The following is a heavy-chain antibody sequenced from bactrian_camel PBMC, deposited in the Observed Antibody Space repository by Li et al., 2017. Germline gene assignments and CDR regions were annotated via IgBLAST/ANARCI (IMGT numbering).Heavy chain of an antibody. CDR1: GFTFSNYV. J-gene: IGHJ4*01. Sequence: LVESGGGLVQPGGSLRLSCAASGFTFSNYVMGWVRQAPGKGLEWVSAINSGGGTTSYADSVKGRFTISRDNAKNAVYLQMNSLKSEDTARYYCATGTVGGTWFQCNYWGQGTQVTVS. D-gene: IGHD6*01. CDR2: INSGGGTT. V-gene: IGHV3S40*01. CDR3: ATGTVGGTWFQCNY.